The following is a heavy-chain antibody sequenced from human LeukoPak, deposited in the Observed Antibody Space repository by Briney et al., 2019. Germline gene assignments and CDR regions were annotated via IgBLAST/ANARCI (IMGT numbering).Heavy chain of an antibody. Sequence: PPPSLRLSCAASGLTSSSYAVSWVRQAPRKGLEWVSAISGSGRSTYYANSVKGRFTISRDNPKHTLYLQMDSQSAKDTAVYYCAKGYDYVLKWGQGTLVTVSS. CDR2: ISGSGRST. D-gene: IGHD3-16*01. V-gene: IGHV3-23*01. CDR3: AKGYDYVLK. J-gene: IGHJ4*02. CDR1: GLTSSSYA.